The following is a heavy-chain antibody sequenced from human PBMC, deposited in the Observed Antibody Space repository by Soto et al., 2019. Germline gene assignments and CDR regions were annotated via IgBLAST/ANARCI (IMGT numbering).Heavy chain of an antibody. V-gene: IGHV3-49*04. Sequence: GGSLRLSCRGSGITFGDYAMTWVRQAPGKGPEWVGVIRSKAYGATTEYAASVKGRFTISRDDSKSIAYLQMNSLKTEHTAVYYCTSGHFDFWSGYDVGYDMDDWGQGTTVTVSS. D-gene: IGHD3-3*01. CDR1: GITFGDYA. J-gene: IGHJ6*02. CDR2: IRSKAYGATT. CDR3: TSGHFDFWSGYDVGYDMDD.